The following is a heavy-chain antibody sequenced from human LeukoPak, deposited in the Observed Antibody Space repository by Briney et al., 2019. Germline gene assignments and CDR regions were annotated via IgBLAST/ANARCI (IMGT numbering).Heavy chain of an antibody. V-gene: IGHV4-4*07. D-gene: IGHD3-22*01. CDR3: ARAPHFFDTSGSRYYFDY. CDR1: GGSISSYY. J-gene: IGHJ4*02. CDR2: IYTSGST. Sequence: SGTLSLTCTVSGGSISSYYWSWIRQPAGKGLEWIGRIYTSGSTNYNPSLKSRVTMSVDTSKKQLSLNLSSVTAADTAVYFCARAPHFFDTSGSRYYFDYWGQGALVTVSS.